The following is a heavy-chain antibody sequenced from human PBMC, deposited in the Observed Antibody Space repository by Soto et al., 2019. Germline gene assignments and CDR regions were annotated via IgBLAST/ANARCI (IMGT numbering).Heavy chain of an antibody. J-gene: IGHJ3*02. CDR2: TYYRSKWYN. D-gene: IGHD2-15*01. CDR1: GDSVSSNSAA. CDR3: ATLSGYCSGGSCYGALDI. Sequence: PSQTLSLTCAISGDSVSSNSAAWNWIRQSPSRGLEWLGRTYYRSKWYNDYAVSVKSRITINPDTSKNQFSLQLNSVTPEDTAVDYCATLSGYCSGGSCYGALDIWGQGTMVTVSS. V-gene: IGHV6-1*01.